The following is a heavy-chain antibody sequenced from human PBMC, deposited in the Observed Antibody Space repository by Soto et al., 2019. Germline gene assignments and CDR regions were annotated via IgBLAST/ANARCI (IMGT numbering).Heavy chain of an antibody. CDR2: IYYSGST. V-gene: IGHV4-39*01. J-gene: IGHJ6*03. CDR1: GGSISSSSYY. CDR3: ARHVNEYYDFWSGYYAPEDYYYYYYMDV. D-gene: IGHD3-3*01. Sequence: SETLSLTCTVSGGSISSSSYYWGWIRQPPRKGLEWIGSIYYSGSTYYNPSLKSRVTISVDTSKNQFSLKLSSVTAADTAVYYCARHVNEYYDFWSGYYAPEDYYYYYYMDVWGKGTTVTVSS.